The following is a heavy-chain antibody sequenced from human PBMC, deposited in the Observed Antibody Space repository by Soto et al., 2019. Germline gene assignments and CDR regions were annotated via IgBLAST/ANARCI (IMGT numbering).Heavy chain of an antibody. J-gene: IGHJ6*02. CDR2: MNPINGAT. D-gene: IGHD6-13*01. V-gene: IGHV1-8*02. CDR1: GYDFTAYD. CDR3: GRGPSPRAPAGGTPYYYAMDV. Sequence: QVQLVQSGAEAKQSGASVKVSCKASGYDFTAYDINWVRQASGQGLEWMGWMNPINGATGTARRFQGGTSLSRNTATGTAYLELTSLRSDDTAVYYCGRGPSPRAPAGGTPYYYAMDVWGQGTTVTVSS.